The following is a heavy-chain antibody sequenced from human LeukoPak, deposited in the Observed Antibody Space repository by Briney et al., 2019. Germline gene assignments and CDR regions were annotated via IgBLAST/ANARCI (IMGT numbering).Heavy chain of an antibody. Sequence: SETLSLTCTVSGDSVSSFYWSWIRQPPGKGLEWIGYIYYSGTTNYNPSLKSRVTISVDTTKSQFSLKLSSVTAADTAVYYCATRGDYSDTSGNSYDALDIWGQGTMVTVSS. D-gene: IGHD3-22*01. V-gene: IGHV4-59*02. CDR3: ATRGDYSDTSGNSYDALDI. J-gene: IGHJ3*02. CDR1: GDSVSSFY. CDR2: IYYSGTT.